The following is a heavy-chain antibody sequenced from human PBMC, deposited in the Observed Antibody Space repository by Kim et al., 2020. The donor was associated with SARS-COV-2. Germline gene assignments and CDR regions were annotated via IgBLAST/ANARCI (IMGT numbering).Heavy chain of an antibody. V-gene: IGHV3-30*18. Sequence: GGSLRLSCAASGFTFSSYGMHWVRQAPGKGLEWVAAISYDGSNTYYADSVKGRFTISRDNSKNTLYLQMNSLRAEDTAVYYCAKEGFGVGATVGNDYWGQGTLVTVSS. D-gene: IGHD1-26*01. CDR1: GFTFSSYG. CDR3: AKEGFGVGATVGNDY. J-gene: IGHJ4*01. CDR2: ISYDGSNT.